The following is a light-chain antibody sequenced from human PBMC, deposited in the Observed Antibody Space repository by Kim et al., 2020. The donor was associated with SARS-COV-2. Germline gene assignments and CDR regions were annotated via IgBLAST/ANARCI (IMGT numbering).Light chain of an antibody. CDR1: TSNVGTNS. J-gene: IGLJ2*01. V-gene: IGLV1-44*01. Sequence: QSVLTQPPSVSGTPGQRVTISCSGSTSNVGTNSVNWYQQVPGTAPKLLIFNNYERPSGVPDRFYGSRSGTSASLAISGLQSDDEADYYCAVWDDSLHGVVFGGGIKLTVL. CDR3: AVWDDSLHGVV. CDR2: NNY.